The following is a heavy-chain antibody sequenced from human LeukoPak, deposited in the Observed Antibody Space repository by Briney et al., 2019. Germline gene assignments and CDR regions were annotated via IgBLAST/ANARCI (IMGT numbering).Heavy chain of an antibody. V-gene: IGHV4-59*01. CDR3: ARLGYSYGLGYYYYMDA. CDR1: GGSISSYY. J-gene: IGHJ6*03. CDR2: IYYSGST. D-gene: IGHD5-18*01. Sequence: PSETLSLTCTVSGGSISSYYWSWIRQPPGKGLEWLGYIYYSGSTNYNPSLKSRVTISVDTSKNQFSLKLSSVTAADTAVYYCARLGYSYGLGYYYYMDAWGKGTTVTVSS.